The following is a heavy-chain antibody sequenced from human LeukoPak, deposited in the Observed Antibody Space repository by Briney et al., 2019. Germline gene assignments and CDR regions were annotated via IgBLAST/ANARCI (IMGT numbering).Heavy chain of an antibody. J-gene: IGHJ4*02. V-gene: IGHV4-59*11. Sequence: SSETLSLTCTVSGGSISSHYWNWIRQPPGKGLEWIGYIYNNEDISYNPSLKSRVTISLDTSKNQFSLKLRSVTAADTAVYYCASSMYMGNFDYWGQGTLVTVSS. CDR3: ASSMYMGNFDY. CDR2: IYNNEDI. D-gene: IGHD7-27*01. CDR1: GGSISSHY.